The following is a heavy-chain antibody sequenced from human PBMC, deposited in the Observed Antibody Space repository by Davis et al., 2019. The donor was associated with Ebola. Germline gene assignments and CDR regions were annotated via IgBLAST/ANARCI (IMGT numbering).Heavy chain of an antibody. Sequence: SVKVSCKASGGTFNTYAISWVRQAPGQGLDWMGGIIPVPGVPKYAQDFQGRVTITADESTSTAYMELSSLRSEDTAMYYCARDRYSDGSGYFFEQSHWGQGTLVTVSS. D-gene: IGHD3-22*01. CDR3: ARDRYSDGSGYFFEQSH. CDR1: GGTFNTYA. CDR2: IIPVPGVP. J-gene: IGHJ4*02. V-gene: IGHV1-69*10.